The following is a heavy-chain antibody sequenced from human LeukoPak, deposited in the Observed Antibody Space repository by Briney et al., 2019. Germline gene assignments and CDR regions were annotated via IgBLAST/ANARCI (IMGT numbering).Heavy chain of an antibody. CDR2: IWYDGSNK. D-gene: IGHD6-19*01. Sequence: PGGCLRLSCAASGFTFSSYGMHWVRQAPGKGLEWVAVIWYDGSNKYYADSVKGRFTISRDNSKNTLYLQMNSLRAEDTAVYYCASTSGWYEPIDYWGQGTLVTISS. V-gene: IGHV3-33*01. J-gene: IGHJ4*02. CDR1: GFTFSSYG. CDR3: ASTSGWYEPIDY.